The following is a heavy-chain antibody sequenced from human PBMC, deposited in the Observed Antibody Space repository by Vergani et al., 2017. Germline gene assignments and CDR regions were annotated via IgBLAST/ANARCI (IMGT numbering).Heavy chain of an antibody. V-gene: IGHV3-66*01. CDR1: GFTVSSNY. Sequence: EVQAVETGGGLVQPGGSLRLSCAASGFTVSSNYMSWVRQAPGKGLEWVSVIYSGGSTYYADSVKGRFIISRDNSKNTLYLQMNSLRAEDTAVYYGASSKDPGTFDYWGQGTLVTVSS. CDR2: IYSGGST. J-gene: IGHJ4*02. CDR3: ASSKDPGTFDY. D-gene: IGHD2-2*01.